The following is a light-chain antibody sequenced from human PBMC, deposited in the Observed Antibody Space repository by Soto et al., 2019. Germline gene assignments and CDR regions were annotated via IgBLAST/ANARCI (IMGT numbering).Light chain of an antibody. CDR1: QSFTSNY. V-gene: IGKV3-20*01. CDR2: GAS. J-gene: IGKJ1*01. CDR3: HQYGSSPRT. Sequence: EIVLTQCHGTLSLSPGERATLSCGASQSFTSNYLAWYQQKPGKAPRLLIYGASTRATGIPDRFSGSGSGTDFTLTISRLEPEDFAVYYCHQYGSSPRTFGQGTKVDIK.